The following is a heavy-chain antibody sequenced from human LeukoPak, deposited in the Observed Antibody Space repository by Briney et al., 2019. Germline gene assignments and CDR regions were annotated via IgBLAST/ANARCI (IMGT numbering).Heavy chain of an antibody. CDR3: AKVRSDDFWSGYSNGLDY. V-gene: IGHV3-7*03. J-gene: IGHJ4*02. CDR1: GFTFTTFW. CDR2: INEDGSEE. D-gene: IGHD3-3*01. Sequence: GGSLRLSCVASGFTFTTFWMAWVRQAPGKGLEWVANINEDGSEERYVDSVQGRFIISRDNTERSLYLQMNSLRAEDTAVYYCAKVRSDDFWSGYSNGLDYWGQGTLVTVSS.